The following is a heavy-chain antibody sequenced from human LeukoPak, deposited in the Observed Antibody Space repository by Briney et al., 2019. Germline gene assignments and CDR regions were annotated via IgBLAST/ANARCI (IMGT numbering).Heavy chain of an antibody. CDR2: INASGGNT. J-gene: IGHJ5*02. V-gene: IGHV3-23*01. CDR3: AKPISGGLAVSADWFDP. D-gene: IGHD6-19*01. Sequence: GGSLRLACAASGFAFNFYAMTWVRQAPGKRLQWVSTINASGGNTYYAESVRGRFTISRDNSKDTLYLQLNSLTAEDTAIYYCAKPISGGLAVSADWFDPWGEGTLVAVSS. CDR1: GFAFNFYA.